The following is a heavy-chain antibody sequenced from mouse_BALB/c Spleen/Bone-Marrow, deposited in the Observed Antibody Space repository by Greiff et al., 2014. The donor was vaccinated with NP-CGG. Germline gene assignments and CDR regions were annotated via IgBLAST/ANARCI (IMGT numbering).Heavy chain of an antibody. V-gene: IGHV5-4*02. CDR1: GFTFSDYF. CDR2: ISDGGNYT. J-gene: IGHJ3*01. CDR3: ARDGDYRYAWSAF. Sequence: DVMLVESGGALVKPGGSLKLSCAASGFTFSDYFMYWVRQTPERRLEWVATISDGGNYTCYPDSVKGRFTISRDNAKNNLHLQMNSLKSEDTAKYFCARDGDYRYAWSAFWGQGTLVTVSA. D-gene: IGHD2-14*01.